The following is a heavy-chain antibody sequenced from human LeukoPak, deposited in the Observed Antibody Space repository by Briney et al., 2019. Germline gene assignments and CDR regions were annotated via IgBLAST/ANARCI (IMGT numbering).Heavy chain of an antibody. CDR1: GYTLTELS. D-gene: IGHD3-10*01. CDR3: ATASTMVRGVIDY. CDR2: FDPEDGET. J-gene: IGHJ4*02. Sequence: ASVKLSCKVSGYTLTELSMHWVRQAPGKGLEWMGSFDPEDGETIYAQKFQGRVTMTEDTSTDTAYMELSSLRSEDTAVYYCATASTMVRGVIDYWGQGTLVTVSS. V-gene: IGHV1-24*01.